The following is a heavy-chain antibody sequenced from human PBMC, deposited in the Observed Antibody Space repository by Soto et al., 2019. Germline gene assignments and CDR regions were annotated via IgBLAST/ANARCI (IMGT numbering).Heavy chain of an antibody. CDR1: GYTFTSYG. Sequence: QVQLVQSGAEVKKPGASVKVSCKASGYTFTSYGISWVRQAPGQGLEWMGWISAYNGNTNYAQKLQGRVTMTTDTYARTAYMELRSLRSDDTAVYYCARDRTIFGVVISNWFDPWGQGTLVTVSS. V-gene: IGHV1-18*01. D-gene: IGHD3-3*01. J-gene: IGHJ5*02. CDR2: ISAYNGNT. CDR3: ARDRTIFGVVISNWFDP.